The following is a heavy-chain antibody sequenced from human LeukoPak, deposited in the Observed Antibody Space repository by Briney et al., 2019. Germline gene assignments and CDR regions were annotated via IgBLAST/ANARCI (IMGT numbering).Heavy chain of an antibody. V-gene: IGHV3-23*01. Sequence: GGSLRLSCAASGFTFSSYAMSWVRQAPGKGLEWVSAISGSGGSTYYADSVKGRFTISRDNSRNTVYMQMDSLRAEDTAIYYCAGDRNSDWYSPLDYWGQGTQVTVS. CDR3: AGDRNSDWYSPLDY. J-gene: IGHJ4*02. D-gene: IGHD6-19*01. CDR1: GFTFSSYA. CDR2: ISGSGGST.